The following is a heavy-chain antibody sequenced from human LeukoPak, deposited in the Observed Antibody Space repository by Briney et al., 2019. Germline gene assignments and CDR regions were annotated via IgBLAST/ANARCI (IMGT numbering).Heavy chain of an antibody. CDR1: NGSISSYY. CDR2: ISTSGST. Sequence: PSETLSLTCTVSNGSISSYYWSWIRQPPGKGLEWIGRISTSGSTNYNPSLKSRVTMSVDTSKNQFSLKLTSVTAADTAVYYCARGGSGWNLFDYWGQGTLVTVSS. CDR3: ARGGSGWNLFDY. D-gene: IGHD6-19*01. J-gene: IGHJ4*02. V-gene: IGHV4-4*07.